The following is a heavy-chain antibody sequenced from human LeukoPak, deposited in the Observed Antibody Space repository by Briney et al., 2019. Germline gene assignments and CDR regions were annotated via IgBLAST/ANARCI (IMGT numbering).Heavy chain of an antibody. V-gene: IGHV3-23*01. CDR3: AKDRNYYDSSGYFP. D-gene: IGHD3-22*01. CDR1: GFTFSSDA. J-gene: IGHJ4*02. CDR2: ISGSGGST. Sequence: GGSLRLSCAASGFTFSSDAMSWVRQALGKGLEWVSAISGSGGSTYYADSVKGRFTISRDNSKNTLYLQMHSLRAEDTAVYYCAKDRNYYDSSGYFPWGQGALVTVSS.